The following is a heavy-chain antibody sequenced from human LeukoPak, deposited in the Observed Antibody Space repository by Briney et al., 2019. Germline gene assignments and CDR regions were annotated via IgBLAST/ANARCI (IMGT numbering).Heavy chain of an antibody. J-gene: IGHJ4*02. CDR1: GGSFSGYY. CDR2: INHSGST. V-gene: IGHV4-34*01. Sequence: SETLSLTCAVYGGSFSGYYWSWIRQPPGKGLEWIGEINHSGSTSYNPSLKSRVTISVGRSKNQFSLKLSSVTAADTAVYYCARDQHSGSYGVNDNFDYWGQGTLVTVSS. CDR3: ARDQHSGSYGVNDNFDY. D-gene: IGHD1-26*01.